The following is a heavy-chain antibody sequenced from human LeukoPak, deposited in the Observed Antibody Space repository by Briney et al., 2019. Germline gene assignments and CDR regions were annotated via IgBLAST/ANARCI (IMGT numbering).Heavy chain of an antibody. V-gene: IGHV1-18*01. CDR1: GGTFSSYA. CDR3: ARDKVEMATIFDY. D-gene: IGHD5-24*01. CDR2: ISPYNGNT. J-gene: IGHJ4*02. Sequence: ASVKVSCKASGGTFSSYAISWVRQAPGQGLEWMGWISPYNGNTDYAQKVQGRVSMTTDTSTSTAYMELRSLRSDDTAVYYCARDKVEMATIFDYWGQGTLVTVSS.